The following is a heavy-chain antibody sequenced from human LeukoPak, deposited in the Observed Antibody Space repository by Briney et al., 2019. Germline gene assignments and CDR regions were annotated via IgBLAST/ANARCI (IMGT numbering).Heavy chain of an antibody. V-gene: IGHV3-21*01. CDR3: ARDRWTAAGTFDY. J-gene: IGHJ4*02. D-gene: IGHD6-13*01. CDR1: GFTFSSYS. Sequence: GGSLRLSCAASGFTFSSYSMNWVRQAPGKGLEWVSSISSSTSYIYYADSVKGRFTISRDNAKNSLCLQMNSLRAEDTAVYYCARDRWTAAGTFDYWGQGTLVTVSS. CDR2: ISSSTSYI.